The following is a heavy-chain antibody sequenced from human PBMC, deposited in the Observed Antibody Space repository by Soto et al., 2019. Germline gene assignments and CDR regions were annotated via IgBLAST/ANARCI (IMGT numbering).Heavy chain of an antibody. CDR3: ATLITPSDYFDY. CDR2: IYYSGST. CDR1: GCSLSSGDYY. J-gene: IGHJ4*02. Sequence: ASETLSLTCTVSGCSLSSGDYYWSWIRQPPGKGLEWIGYIYYSGSTYYNPSLKSRVTISVDTSKNQFSLKLSSVTAADTAVYYCATLITPSDYFDYWGQGTLVTVSS. V-gene: IGHV4-30-4*01. D-gene: IGHD3-22*01.